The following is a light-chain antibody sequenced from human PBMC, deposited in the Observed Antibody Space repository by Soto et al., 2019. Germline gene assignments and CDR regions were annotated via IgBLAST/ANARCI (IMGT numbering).Light chain of an antibody. V-gene: IGKV1-9*01. J-gene: IGKJ1*01. CDR2: GAS. CDR1: QGISHY. Sequence: DIQLTQSPSFLSASVGDRVIITCRASQGISHYLAWYQQKPGKAPNLLIYGASTLQSGVPTRFSGSGPGTEFTLTISSLQPEDFATYYCQQLNTYRWTFGQGTKVEIK. CDR3: QQLNTYRWT.